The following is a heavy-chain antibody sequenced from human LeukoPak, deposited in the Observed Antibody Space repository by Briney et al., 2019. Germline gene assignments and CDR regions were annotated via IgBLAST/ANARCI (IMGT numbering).Heavy chain of an antibody. V-gene: IGHV4-39*01. CDR3: ARTRYYYNSRSYGAPYYFDY. D-gene: IGHD3-10*01. CDR1: GGSISSNSYY. J-gene: IGHJ4*02. Sequence: SEALSLTCAVSGGSISSNSYYWGWIRQPPGKGLEWIGSIYYSGSTYYNPSLKSRVTISVDTSKNQFSLKLSSVTAAGTAVYYCARTRYYYNSRSYGAPYYFDYWGQGTLVTVSS. CDR2: IYYSGST.